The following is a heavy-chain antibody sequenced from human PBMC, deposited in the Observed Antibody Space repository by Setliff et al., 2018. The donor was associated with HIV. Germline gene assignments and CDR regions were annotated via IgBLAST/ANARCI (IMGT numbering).Heavy chain of an antibody. CDR1: GGSFSNYY. CDR2: IDHEGTT. J-gene: IGHJ4*02. V-gene: IGHV4-34*01. CDR3: TLTHVGAQTHVGIPMIDNF. D-gene: IGHD3-16*02. Sequence: SETLSLTCAVFGGSFSNYYWSWVRQPPGKGLEFIAEIDHEGTTNYNPSPKSRATISVDTSKNHLSLKLTSMTAADTGVYFCTLTHVGAQTHVGIPMIDNFWGQGTLVTVSS.